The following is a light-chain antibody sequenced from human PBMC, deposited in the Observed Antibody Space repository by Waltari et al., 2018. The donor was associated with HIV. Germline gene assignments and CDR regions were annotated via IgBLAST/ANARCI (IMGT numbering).Light chain of an antibody. CDR2: EIT. J-gene: IGLJ1*01. CDR3: GSYTSSSTFAYV. V-gene: IGLV2-18*02. Sequence: QSALTQPPSVSGSPGQSATISCTGTSSDVGSYNSVSWYQQTPGTAPKPMIYEITNRPSGVPDRFSGSKSGNPASRTISGLQAEDEADYYCGSYTSSSTFAYVFGTGTKVTVL. CDR1: SSDVGSYNS.